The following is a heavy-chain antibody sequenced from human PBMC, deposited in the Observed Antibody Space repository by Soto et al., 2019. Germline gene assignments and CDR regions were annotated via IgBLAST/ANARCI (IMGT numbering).Heavy chain of an antibody. CDR2: IYPSDSDT. D-gene: IGHD1-26*01. Sequence: GESLKISCKGSGYNFAGYWIAWVRQMPGKGLELMGIIYPSDSDTRYRPSFQGQVTISADKSISSAYLQWSSLRASDTAMYYCARKGVGGSYFNYWGQGTLVTVSS. CDR1: GYNFAGYW. J-gene: IGHJ4*02. V-gene: IGHV5-51*01. CDR3: ARKGVGGSYFNY.